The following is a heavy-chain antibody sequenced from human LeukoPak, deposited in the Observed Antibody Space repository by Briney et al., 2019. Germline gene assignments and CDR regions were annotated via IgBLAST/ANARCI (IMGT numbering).Heavy chain of an antibody. Sequence: SGGSLRLSCAASGFTFSTSEMNWVRQAPGKGLEFVSYISSSGSAIYYAASVRGRFTISRDDAKNSLFLQMNNLRADDMGVYYCARGWFDSWGQGTLVTVSS. J-gene: IGHJ5*01. CDR1: GFTFSTSE. CDR3: ARGWFDS. V-gene: IGHV3-48*03. CDR2: ISSSGSAI.